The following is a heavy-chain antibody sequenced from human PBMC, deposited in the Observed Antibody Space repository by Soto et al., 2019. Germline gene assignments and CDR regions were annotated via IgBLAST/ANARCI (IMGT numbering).Heavy chain of an antibody. V-gene: IGHV6-1*01. CDR1: GDSVSSNSAG. CDR3: ARGEQYSGRIFDY. Sequence: SQALSLTCAITGDSVSSNSAGWSWVRQSPSRGLEWLGRTYYRSKWYYEYAVSVRGRITINPDTSKNQYSLQLNSVTPEDTAVYFCARGEQYSGRIFDYWGEGTLVTVSS. J-gene: IGHJ4*01. CDR2: TYYRSKWYY. D-gene: IGHD1-26*01.